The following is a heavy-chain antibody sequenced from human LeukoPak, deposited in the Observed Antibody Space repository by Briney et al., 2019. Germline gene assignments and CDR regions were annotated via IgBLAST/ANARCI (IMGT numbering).Heavy chain of an antibody. CDR2: IYYSGST. D-gene: IGHD3-3*01. CDR1: GGSISSSSYY. Sequence: PSETLSLTCTVSGGSISSSSYYWGWIRQPPGKGLEWIGTIYYSGSTYYNPSLKSRVTISVDTSKRQFSLKLSSVTAADTAVYYCASSITIFGGNSYYKDVWGKGTTVTVSS. CDR3: ASSITIFGGNSYYKDV. V-gene: IGHV4-39*07. J-gene: IGHJ6*03.